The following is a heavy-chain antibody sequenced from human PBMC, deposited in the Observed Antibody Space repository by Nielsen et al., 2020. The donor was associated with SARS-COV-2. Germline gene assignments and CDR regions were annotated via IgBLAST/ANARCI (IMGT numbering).Heavy chain of an antibody. CDR3: AKTAYSSSWYGITDDAFDI. V-gene: IGHV3-30*18. Sequence: GGSLRLSCAASGFTFSSYGMHWVRQAPGKGLEWVAVISYDGSNKYYADSVKGRFTISRDNSKNTLYLQMNSLRAEDTAVYYCAKTAYSSSWYGITDDAFDIWGQGTTVTVSS. CDR2: ISYDGSNK. CDR1: GFTFSSYG. D-gene: IGHD6-13*01. J-gene: IGHJ3*02.